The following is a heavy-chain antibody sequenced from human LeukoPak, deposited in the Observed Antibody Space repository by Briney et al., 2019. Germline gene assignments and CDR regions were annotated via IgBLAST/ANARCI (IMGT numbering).Heavy chain of an antibody. CDR2: INHSGST. CDR3: SRVMRRYGSRSYRLLYYYFDY. Sequence: SETLSLTCAVYGGSFSGYYWSWIRQPPGKGLEWIGEINHSGSTNYNPSLKSRVTISVDTSKNQFSLKLSSVTAADTAVYYCSRVMRRYGSRSYRLLYYYFDYWGQGTLVTVSS. D-gene: IGHD3-10*01. V-gene: IGHV4-34*01. J-gene: IGHJ4*02. CDR1: GGSFSGYY.